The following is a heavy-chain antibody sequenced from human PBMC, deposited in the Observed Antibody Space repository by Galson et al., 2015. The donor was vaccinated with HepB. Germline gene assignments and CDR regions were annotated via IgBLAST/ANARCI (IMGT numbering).Heavy chain of an antibody. Sequence: SLRLSCAASGFAFTFSGYAMHWVRQAPGKGLEWVAAISYDGTYKDYADSVKGRFTISRDNAKNTLYLQMNSLRAEDTALYYCAGGSGSYHNPYYFYGMDLWGQGTTVTVSS. J-gene: IGHJ6*02. D-gene: IGHD3-10*01. CDR3: AGGSGSYHNPYYFYGMDL. CDR1: GFAFTFSGYA. CDR2: ISYDGTYK. V-gene: IGHV3-30*01.